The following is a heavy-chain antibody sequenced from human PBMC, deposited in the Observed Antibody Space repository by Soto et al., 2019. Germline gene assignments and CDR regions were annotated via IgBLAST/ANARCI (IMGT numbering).Heavy chain of an antibody. Sequence: GGSLRLSCAASGFTFSSYAMHWVRQAPGKGLEYVSAISSNGGSTYYANSVKGRFTISRDNSKNTLYLQMGSLRAEDMAVYYCARGYCSSTSCYGYYYYMDVWGKGTTVTVSS. J-gene: IGHJ6*03. CDR2: ISSNGGST. CDR1: GFTFSSYA. D-gene: IGHD2-2*01. V-gene: IGHV3-64*01. CDR3: ARGYCSSTSCYGYYYYMDV.